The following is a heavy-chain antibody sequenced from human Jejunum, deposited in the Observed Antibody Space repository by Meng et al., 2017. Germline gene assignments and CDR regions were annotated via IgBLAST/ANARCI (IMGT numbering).Heavy chain of an antibody. Sequence: QVQLQGPGPGLVRPSATLSLICAVSGGAVSSSGYQWGWIRQPPGKGLEWIGYASTNYNPSLKSRVTISVDTSKNQFSLKLTSVTAADTAVHYCARDHWGSLDYWGQGVLVTVSS. CDR3: ARDHWGSLDY. CDR2: AST. J-gene: IGHJ4*02. D-gene: IGHD7-27*01. CDR1: GGAVSSSGYQ. V-gene: IGHV4-61*08.